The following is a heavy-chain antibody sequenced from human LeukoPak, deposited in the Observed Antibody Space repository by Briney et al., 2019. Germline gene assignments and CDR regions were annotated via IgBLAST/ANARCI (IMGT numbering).Heavy chain of an antibody. Sequence: GGSLRLSCAASGFTFSSYWMHWVRQAPGKGLVWVSRIDTDGSDTSYADSVKGRFTISRDNAKNTLYLQMNSLRAEDTAVYYCVRDRYPAAREFDYCGQGNLVTVSS. J-gene: IGHJ4*02. V-gene: IGHV3-74*01. CDR3: VRDRYPAAREFDY. CDR2: IDTDGSDT. D-gene: IGHD2-2*01. CDR1: GFTFSSYW.